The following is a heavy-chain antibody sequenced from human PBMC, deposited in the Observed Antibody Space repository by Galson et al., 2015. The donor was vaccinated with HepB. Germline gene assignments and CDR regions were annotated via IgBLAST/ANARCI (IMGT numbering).Heavy chain of an antibody. CDR2: INHDSRAI. CDR3: ARDFSYGIDY. D-gene: IGHD1-1*01. Sequence: SLRLSCAASGFSFRTYSMKWVRQSPGQGLEWVAHINHDSRAIHYADSVRGQFTISRDNARSSLYLQMNNLRDEDTGVYYCARDFSYGIDYWGQGTLVTVSS. CDR1: GFSFRTYS. V-gene: IGHV3-48*02. J-gene: IGHJ4*02.